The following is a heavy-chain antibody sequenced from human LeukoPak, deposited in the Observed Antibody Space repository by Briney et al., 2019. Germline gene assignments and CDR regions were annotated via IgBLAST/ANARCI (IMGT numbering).Heavy chain of an antibody. J-gene: IGHJ4*02. CDR1: GFTFSSYV. CDR2: ISYDGSNE. V-gene: IGHV3-30*04. CDR3: ARGSPRRVFDY. Sequence: GRSLRLSCAASGFTFSSYVMHWVRQAPGKGLEWVAIISYDGSNEYYADSVKGRFTISRDNSKNTLYLQMNSLRAEDTAVYYCARGSPRRVFDYWGQGTLVTVSS.